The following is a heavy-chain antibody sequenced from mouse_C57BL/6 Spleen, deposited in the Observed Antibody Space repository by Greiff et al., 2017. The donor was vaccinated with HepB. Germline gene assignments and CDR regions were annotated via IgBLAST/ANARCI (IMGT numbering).Heavy chain of an antibody. J-gene: IGHJ3*01. CDR1: GFNIKDDY. CDR3: TTSDYDYLAWFAY. D-gene: IGHD2-4*01. V-gene: IGHV14-4*01. Sequence: EVQLQESGAELVRPGASVKLSCTASGFNIKDDYMHWVKQRPEQGLEWIGWIDPENGDTEYASKFQGKATITADTSSNTAYLQLSSLTSEDTAVYYCTTSDYDYLAWFAYWGQGTLVTVSA. CDR2: IDPENGDT.